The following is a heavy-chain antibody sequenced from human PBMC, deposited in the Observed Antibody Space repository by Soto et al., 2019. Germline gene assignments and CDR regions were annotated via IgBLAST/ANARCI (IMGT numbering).Heavy chain of an antibody. V-gene: IGHV4-39*01. D-gene: IGHD6-25*01. J-gene: IGHJ4*02. Sequence: QLQLQESGPGLVKPSETLSLTCTVSGVSISNSSYYWGWIRRPPGKGLEWIGTIYYSGITYYNPALKSRVAISVDTSMNQFSLKLTSVTAADTAVYYCARHGSNWGQGTPVTVSS. CDR2: IYYSGIT. CDR3: ARHGSN. CDR1: GVSISNSSYY.